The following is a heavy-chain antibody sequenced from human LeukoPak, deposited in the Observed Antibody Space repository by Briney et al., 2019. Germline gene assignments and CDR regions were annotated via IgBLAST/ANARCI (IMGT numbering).Heavy chain of an antibody. V-gene: IGHV3-11*04. CDR1: GFTFSDYY. CDR2: ISSSGSAI. J-gene: IGHJ4*02. Sequence: GGSLRLSCAASGFTFSDYYMSWIRQAPGKGLEWVSYISSSGSAIYYADSVKGRFTISRDKAKNSLYLQMNSLRAEDTAVFYCARLATPGFYFDSWGQGTLVTVSS. CDR3: ARLATPGFYFDS. D-gene: IGHD2-15*01.